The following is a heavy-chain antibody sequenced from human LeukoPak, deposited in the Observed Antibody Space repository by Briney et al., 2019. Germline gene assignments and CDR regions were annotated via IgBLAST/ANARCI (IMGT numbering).Heavy chain of an antibody. CDR3: ARSVGFSYGFGWFDP. Sequence: SETLSLTCTVSGGSISGYYWSWIRQPPGKGLEWLGFISDTGTNYNPSLKSRVTISVDTSKNQFSLNLSSVTAADTAVYYRARSVGFSYGFGWFDPWGQGTLVTVSS. D-gene: IGHD5-18*01. J-gene: IGHJ5*02. CDR1: GGSISGYY. CDR2: ISDTGT. V-gene: IGHV4-59*08.